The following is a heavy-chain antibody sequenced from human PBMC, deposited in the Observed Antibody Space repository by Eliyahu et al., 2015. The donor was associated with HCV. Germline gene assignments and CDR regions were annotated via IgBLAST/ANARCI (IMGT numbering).Heavy chain of an antibody. J-gene: IGHJ3*02. D-gene: IGHD5-12*01. CDR1: XVSINSDNSY. CDR2: IFYXGST. Sequence: QLQLQQSGPGLVKPSETLSLTCSVSXVSINSDNSYWGWXRQPPGKGLEWIGGIFYXGSTYYNPSLKSRVSISVDTSKNQFSLRLSSVTAADTAVYYCARHSDRGYDRVHAFDIWGQGTMVTVSS. CDR3: ARHSDRGYDRVHAFDI. V-gene: IGHV4-39*01.